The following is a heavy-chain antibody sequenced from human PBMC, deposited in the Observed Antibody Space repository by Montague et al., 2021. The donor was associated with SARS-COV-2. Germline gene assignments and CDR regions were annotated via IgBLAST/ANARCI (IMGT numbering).Heavy chain of an antibody. V-gene: IGHV3-53*04. CDR3: AREVAAAAYGWNWFDP. J-gene: IGHJ5*02. CDR2: IYSGGST. D-gene: IGHD6-13*01. Sequence: SLRLSFAASGFTVSSNYMSWVRQAPGKGLEWVSVIYSGGSTYYADSVKGRFTISRHNSKNTLYLQMNSLRAEDTAVYYCAREVAAAAYGWNWFDPWGQGTLVTVSS. CDR1: GFTVSSNY.